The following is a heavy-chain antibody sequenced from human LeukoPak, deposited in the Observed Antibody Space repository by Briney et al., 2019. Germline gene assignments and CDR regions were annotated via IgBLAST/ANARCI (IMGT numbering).Heavy chain of an antibody. CDR2: ISYDGSNK. J-gene: IGHJ4*02. Sequence: GGSLRLSCAASGFTFSSYAMHWVRQAPGKGLEWVAVISYDGSNKYYADSVKGRFTISRDNSKNTLYLQMNSLRAEDTAVYYCTTATITMVRDLIRRSDYWGQGTLVTVSS. CDR1: GFTFSSYA. CDR3: TTATITMVRDLIRRSDY. D-gene: IGHD3-10*01. V-gene: IGHV3-30-3*01.